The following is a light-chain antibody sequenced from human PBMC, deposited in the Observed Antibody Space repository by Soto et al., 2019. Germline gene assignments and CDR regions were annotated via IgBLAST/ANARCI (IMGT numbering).Light chain of an antibody. J-gene: IGKJ4*01. CDR1: QSVSSN. Sequence: EIVLTQSPATLSVSPGERATLSCLASQSVSSNLAWYQQKPGQAPRLLIYDASKRATGIPARFSGSASGADFTLTISNLEPGDFAVYYCQQRSDWPPELTFGGGTKVDI. V-gene: IGKV3-11*01. CDR2: DAS. CDR3: QQRSDWPPELT.